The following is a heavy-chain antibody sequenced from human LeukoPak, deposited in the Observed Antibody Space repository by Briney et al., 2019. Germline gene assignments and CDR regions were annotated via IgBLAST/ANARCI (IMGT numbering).Heavy chain of an antibody. V-gene: IGHV3-7*01. CDR3: AKVGTWELQRVFEN. CDR1: GFTFIDYL. J-gene: IGHJ4*02. D-gene: IGHD1-26*01. Sequence: PGGSLRVSCAASGFTFIDYLMTGVRQVPGRGLEWVANVGREGSEKNYVDSVEGRFTVSRDNAKKSLDLEMNSLRVEDTALYYCAKVGTWELQRVFENWGKGTLVTVSS. CDR2: VGREGSEK.